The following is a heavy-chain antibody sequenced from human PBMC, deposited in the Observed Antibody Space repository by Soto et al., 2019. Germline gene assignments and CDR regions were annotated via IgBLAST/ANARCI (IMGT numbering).Heavy chain of an antibody. V-gene: IGHV3-23*01. D-gene: IGHD1-26*01. J-gene: IGHJ6*02. CDR2: ISGTSDAA. Sequence: EVQVLESGGGLVQPGGSLRLSCAASGFPFSTSAMNWVRQAPGKGLEWVSIISGTSDAAYYAESVKGRFTSSRDNSKNTLYLQMNSLRAEDTAVDYCGKYSGSYPVYNGMNVWGQGITVTVSS. CDR3: GKYSGSYPVYNGMNV. CDR1: GFPFSTSA.